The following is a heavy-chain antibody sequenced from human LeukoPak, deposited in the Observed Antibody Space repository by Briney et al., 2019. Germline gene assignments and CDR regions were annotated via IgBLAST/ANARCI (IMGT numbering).Heavy chain of an antibody. Sequence: SGPTLVKATQTLTLTCTFSGFSLSTSGMCVSWIRQPPGKALEWLARIDWDDDKYYSASLRTRLTTSKDTSKNQVVLKMTNMDPVDTATYYCARIISGWEAIDYWGQGTLVTVSS. CDR2: IDWDDDK. D-gene: IGHD6-19*01. CDR1: GFSLSTSGMC. CDR3: ARIISGWEAIDY. J-gene: IGHJ4*02. V-gene: IGHV2-70*11.